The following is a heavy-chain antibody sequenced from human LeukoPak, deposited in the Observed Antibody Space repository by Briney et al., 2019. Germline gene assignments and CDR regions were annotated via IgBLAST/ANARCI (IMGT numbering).Heavy chain of an antibody. D-gene: IGHD3-22*01. CDR1: GYTFSSYY. CDR2: INPSGGTT. J-gene: IGHJ5*02. CDR3: ARGPPGRVYDSSKRALFDP. Sequence: GASVKVSCKASGYTFSSYYMHWVRQAPGQGLEWMGIINPSGGTTSYAQKFQGRLTMTRDTSTSTVFMELSSLRSEDTAVYYCARGPPGRVYDSSKRALFDPWGQGTLVTVSS. V-gene: IGHV1-46*01.